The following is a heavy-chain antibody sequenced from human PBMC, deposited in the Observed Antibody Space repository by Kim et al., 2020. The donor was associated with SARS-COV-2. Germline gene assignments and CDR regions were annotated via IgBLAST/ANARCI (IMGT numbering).Heavy chain of an antibody. Sequence: SETLSLTCTVSGGSISSSSYYWGWVRQPPGKGLEWIGSIYYSGTTYYNPSLKSRVTISVDTSNNQFSLKLNSVTAADTAVYYCASDRNGYRVFDSWGQGT. CDR2: IYYSGTT. V-gene: IGHV4-39*07. CDR3: ASDRNGYRVFDS. CDR1: GGSISSSSYY. J-gene: IGHJ4*02. D-gene: IGHD6-13*01.